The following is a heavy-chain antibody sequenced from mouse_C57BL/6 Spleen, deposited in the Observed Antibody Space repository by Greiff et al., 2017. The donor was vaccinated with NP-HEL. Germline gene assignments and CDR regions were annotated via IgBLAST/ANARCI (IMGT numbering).Heavy chain of an antibody. J-gene: IGHJ3*01. CDR3: ARSGGSPFAY. CDR1: GYAFSSYW. Sequence: VQGVESGAELVKPGASVKISCKASGYAFSSYWMNWVKQRPGKGLEWIGQIYPGDGDTNYNGKFKGKATLTADKSSSTAYMQLSSLTSEDSAVYFCARSGGSPFAYWGQGTLVTVSA. CDR2: IYPGDGDT. V-gene: IGHV1-80*01. D-gene: IGHD3-1*01.